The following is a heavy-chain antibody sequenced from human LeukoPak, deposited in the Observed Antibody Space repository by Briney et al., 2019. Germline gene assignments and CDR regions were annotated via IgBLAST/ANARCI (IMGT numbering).Heavy chain of an antibody. J-gene: IGHJ4*02. CDR1: GYSFTSYW. CDR2: IYPGDSDT. CDR3: AREVVGIQLWSNFDY. Sequence: GESLKISCKGSGYSFTSYWIGWVRQMPGKGLEWMGIIYPGDSDTRYSPSFQGQVTISADKSISTAYLQWSSLKASDTAMYYCAREVVGIQLWSNFDYWGQGTLVTVSS. V-gene: IGHV5-51*01. D-gene: IGHD5-18*01.